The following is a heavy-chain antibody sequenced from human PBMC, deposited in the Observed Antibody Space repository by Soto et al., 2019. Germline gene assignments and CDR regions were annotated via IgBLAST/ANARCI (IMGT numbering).Heavy chain of an antibody. V-gene: IGHV1-69*06. CDR3: ARDDILTGYALSSHGMDV. CDR1: GGTFSSYA. CDR2: IIPIFGTA. D-gene: IGHD3-9*01. J-gene: IGHJ6*02. Sequence: VASVKVSCKASGGTFSSYAISWVRQAPGQGLEWMGGIIPIFGTANYAQKFQGRVTITADKSTSTAYMELSSLRSEDTAVYYCARDDILTGYALSSHGMDVWGQGTTVTVSS.